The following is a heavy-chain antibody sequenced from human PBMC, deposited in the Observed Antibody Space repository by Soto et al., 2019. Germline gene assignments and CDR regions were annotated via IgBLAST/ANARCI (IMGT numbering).Heavy chain of an antibody. CDR1: GGTFSSYA. J-gene: IGHJ6*02. CDR2: IIPIFGTA. D-gene: IGHD3-3*01. Sequence: EASVKVSCKASGGTFSSYAISWVRQAPGQGLEWMGGIIPIFGTANYAQKFQGRVTITADESTSTAYMELSSLRSEDTAVYYCARDFGVVTPKAYYYYGMDVWGQGTTVTVSS. CDR3: ARDFGVVTPKAYYYYGMDV. V-gene: IGHV1-69*13.